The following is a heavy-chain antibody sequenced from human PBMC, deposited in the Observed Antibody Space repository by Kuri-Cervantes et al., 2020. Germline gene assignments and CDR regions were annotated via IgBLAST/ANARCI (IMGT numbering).Heavy chain of an antibody. CDR1: GFTFSSYS. CDR2: ISGSGGST. J-gene: IGHJ5*02. V-gene: IGHV3-23*01. Sequence: GGSLRLSCAASGFTFSSYSMSWVRQAPGKGLGWVSAISGSGGSTYYADSVKGRFTISRDNAKNTLYLQMNTLRLEDTAVYYCARDIIGRRFDPWGQGTLVTVSS. CDR3: ARDIIGRRFDP.